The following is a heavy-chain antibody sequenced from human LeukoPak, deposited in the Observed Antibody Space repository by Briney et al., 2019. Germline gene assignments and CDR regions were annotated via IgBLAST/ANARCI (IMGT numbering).Heavy chain of an antibody. CDR1: EFTFSSYS. D-gene: IGHD3-22*01. Sequence: PGGSLRLSCAASEFTFSSYSMNWVRQAPGKGLEWVSYITNSGNSKSYADSVKGRFTISRDNTKNSLYLQMNGLRAEDTAVYYCAKGRPYYYDSSAYDFDYWGRGTLVTVSS. CDR3: AKGRPYYYDSSAYDFDY. J-gene: IGHJ4*02. V-gene: IGHV3-48*01. CDR2: ITNSGNSK.